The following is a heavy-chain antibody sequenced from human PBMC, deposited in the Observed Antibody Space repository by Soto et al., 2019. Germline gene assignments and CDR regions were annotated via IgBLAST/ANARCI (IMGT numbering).Heavy chain of an antibody. J-gene: IGHJ3*01. D-gene: IGHD7-27*01. CDR2: IGGTDGDSDGVP. Sequence: VQLLESGGDLVQPGGSLRLSCVASGCILNNYAMSWVRQAPGKGLEWVSTIGGTDGDSDGVPWYEDSVKGRFTISRDSSANTLFLHIDNLSAEDSALYYCVKRGRNWGAFDFWGQGTTVVVSS. CDR3: VKRGRNWGAFDF. V-gene: IGHV3-23*01. CDR1: GCILNNYA.